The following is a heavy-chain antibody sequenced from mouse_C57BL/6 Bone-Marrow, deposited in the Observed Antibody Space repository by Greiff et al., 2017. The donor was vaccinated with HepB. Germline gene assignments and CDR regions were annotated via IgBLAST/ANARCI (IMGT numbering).Heavy chain of an antibody. D-gene: IGHD2-2*01. V-gene: IGHV14-4*01. J-gene: IGHJ4*01. CDR2: IDPENGDT. CDR1: GFNIKDDY. Sequence: VHVQQSGAELVRPGASVKLSCTASGFNIKDDYMHWVKQRPEQGLEWIGWIDPENGDTEYASKFQGKATITADTSSNTAYLQLSSLTSEDTAVYYCTTCGGYYDAIGYWGRGNSVTVSS. CDR3: TTCGGYYDAIGY.